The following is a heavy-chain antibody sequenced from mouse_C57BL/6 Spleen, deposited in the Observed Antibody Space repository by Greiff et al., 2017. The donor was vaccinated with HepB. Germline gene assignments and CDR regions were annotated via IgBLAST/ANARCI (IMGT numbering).Heavy chain of an antibody. D-gene: IGHD2-4*01. CDR3: ARQGIYYDYDGFAY. CDR2: ISGGGGNT. Sequence: EVQLVESGGGLVKPGGSLKLSCAASGFTFSSYTMSWVRQTPEKRLEWVATISGGGGNTYYPDSVKGRFTISRDNAKNTLYLQMSSLRSEDTALYYCARQGIYYDYDGFAYWGQGTLVTVSA. V-gene: IGHV5-9*01. CDR1: GFTFSSYT. J-gene: IGHJ3*01.